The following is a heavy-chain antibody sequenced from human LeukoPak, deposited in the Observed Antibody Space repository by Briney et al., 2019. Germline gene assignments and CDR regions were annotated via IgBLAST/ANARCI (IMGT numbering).Heavy chain of an antibody. V-gene: IGHV1-2*02. D-gene: IGHD1-26*01. CDR1: GYTFTGHY. CDR3: ARGSSGGSYLPYYFDY. CDR2: INPNSGGT. Sequence: ASVKVSCKASGYTFTGHYIHWVRQAPGQGLEWMGWINPNSGGTNYAQRFQGRVTMARDTSIDTAYMELSSLRSDDTALYYCARGSSGGSYLPYYFDYWGQGALVTVSS. J-gene: IGHJ4*02.